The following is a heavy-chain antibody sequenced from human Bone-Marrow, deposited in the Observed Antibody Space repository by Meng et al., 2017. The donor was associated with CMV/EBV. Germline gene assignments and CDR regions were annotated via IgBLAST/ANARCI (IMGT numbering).Heavy chain of an antibody. CDR3: ARRTTNYYWYFDL. CDR1: GGSISSYY. CDR2: ISYSGST. Sequence: GSLRLSCTVSGGSISSYYWSWIRQPPGKVLEWIGYISYSGSTNYNPSLKSRVTISVDTSKNQFSLKLSSVTAADTAVYYCARRTTNYYWYFDLWGRGTLVTVS. V-gene: IGHV4-59*01. J-gene: IGHJ2*01. D-gene: IGHD1-1*01.